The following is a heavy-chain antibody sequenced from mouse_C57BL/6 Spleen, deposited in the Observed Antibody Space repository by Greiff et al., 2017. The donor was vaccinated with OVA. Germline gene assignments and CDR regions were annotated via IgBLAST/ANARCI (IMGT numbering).Heavy chain of an antibody. J-gene: IGHJ2*01. CDR2: INPNNGGT. CDR1: GYTFTDYY. D-gene: IGHD1-1*01. V-gene: IGHV1-26*01. CDR3: AREGFYYYGSSYVDYFDY. Sequence: EVQLQQSGPELVKPGASVKISCKASGYTFTDYYMNWVKQSHGKSLEWIGDINPNNGGTSYNQKLKGKATLTVDKSSSTAYMELRSLTSEDSAVYYCAREGFYYYGSSYVDYFDYWGQGTTLTVSS.